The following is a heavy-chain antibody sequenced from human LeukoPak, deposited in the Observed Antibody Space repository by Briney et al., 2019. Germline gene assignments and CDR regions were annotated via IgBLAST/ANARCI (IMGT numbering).Heavy chain of an antibody. D-gene: IGHD6-13*01. CDR1: GFTFSSYA. CDR2: ISGSGGST. CDR3: AKDKSDSSSWYNFDY. Sequence: PGGSLRLSCAASGFTFSSYAMSWVRQAPGKGLERVSAISGSGGSTYYADSVKGRFTISRDNSKNTLYLQMNSLRAEDTAVYYCAKDKSDSSSWYNFDYWGQGTLVTVSS. J-gene: IGHJ4*02. V-gene: IGHV3-23*01.